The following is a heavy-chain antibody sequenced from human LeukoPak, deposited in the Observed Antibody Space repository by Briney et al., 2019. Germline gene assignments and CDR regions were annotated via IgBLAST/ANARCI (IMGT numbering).Heavy chain of an antibody. J-gene: IGHJ4*02. D-gene: IGHD3-22*01. V-gene: IGHV3-9*01. Sequence: GGSLRLSCAASGFTFDDYAMHWVRQAPGKGLEWVSTISWSSNSIDYADSVKGRFTIFRDNAKNSLYLQMNTLRAEDRAVYYCARVHGGYPFDYWGQGTLVTVSS. CDR1: GFTFDDYA. CDR3: ARVHGGYPFDY. CDR2: ISWSSNSI.